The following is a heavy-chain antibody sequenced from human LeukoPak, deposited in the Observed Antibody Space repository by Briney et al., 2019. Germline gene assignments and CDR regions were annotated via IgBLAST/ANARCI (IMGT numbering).Heavy chain of an antibody. J-gene: IGHJ6*02. D-gene: IGHD5-12*01. Sequence: ASVKVSCKASGYTFTGYYMHWVRQAPGQGLEWMGWINPNSGGTNYAQKFQGRVTMTRDTSISTAYMELSRLRSDDTAVYYCAREIVAWDEVATTHYYYYGMDVWGQGTTVTVSS. CDR1: GYTFTGYY. V-gene: IGHV1-2*02. CDR2: INPNSGGT. CDR3: AREIVAWDEVATTHYYYYGMDV.